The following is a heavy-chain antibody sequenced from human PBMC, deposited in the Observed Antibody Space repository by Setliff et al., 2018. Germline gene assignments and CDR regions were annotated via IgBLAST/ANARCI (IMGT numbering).Heavy chain of an antibody. D-gene: IGHD2-21*02. CDR1: GYTFNSYG. J-gene: IGHJ4*02. Sequence: ASVKVSCKASGYTFNSYGISWVRQAPGQGLEWMGWTSCYGGNTRYARKIQGRVTMTTDTSTTTAYMELRSLTSDDTAVYYCARVRPCGGDCSTGVGGPYYFDHWGQGTLVTVSS. CDR3: ARVRPCGGDCSTGVGGPYYFDH. CDR2: TSCYGGNT. V-gene: IGHV1-18*01.